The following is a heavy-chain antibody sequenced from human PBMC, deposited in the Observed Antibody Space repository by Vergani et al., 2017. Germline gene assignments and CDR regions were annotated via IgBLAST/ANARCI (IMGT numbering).Heavy chain of an antibody. CDR1: GFTFSSYG. CDR2: IRYDGSNK. CDR3: AKDRNSGSNTCDY. Sequence: QVQLVESGGGVVQPGGSLRLSCAASGFTFSSYGMHWVRQAPGKWLEWVAFIRYDGSNKYYADSVKGRFTISRDNSKNTLYLQMNSLRAEDTAVYYCAKDRNSGSNTCDYWGQGTLVTVSS. V-gene: IGHV3-30*02. J-gene: IGHJ4*02. D-gene: IGHD1-26*01.